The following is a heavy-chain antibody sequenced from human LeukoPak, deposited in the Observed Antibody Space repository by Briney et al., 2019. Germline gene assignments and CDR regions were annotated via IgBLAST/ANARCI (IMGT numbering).Heavy chain of an antibody. Sequence: PSETLSLTCAVYGGSFSGYYWNWIRQPPGKGLEWIGEITHSGSTNYNPSLKSRVTISVDTSNNQFSLKLSSVTAADTAVYYCARGDCEYNSGCYQCWFDPWGQGTLVTVSS. D-gene: IGHD6-19*01. CDR3: ARGDCEYNSGCYQCWFDP. CDR2: ITHSGST. CDR1: GGSFSGYY. V-gene: IGHV4-34*01. J-gene: IGHJ5*02.